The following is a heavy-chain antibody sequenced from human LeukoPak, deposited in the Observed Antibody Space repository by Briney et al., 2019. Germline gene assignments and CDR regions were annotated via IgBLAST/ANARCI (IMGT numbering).Heavy chain of an antibody. D-gene: IGHD3-10*01. J-gene: IGHJ4*02. CDR1: GYTFTSYG. CDR2: ISAYNGNT. Sequence: GASVKVSCKASGYTFTSYGISWVRQAPGQGREWMGWISAYNGNTNYAQKLQGRVTMTTDTSTSTAYMELRSLRSDDTAVYYCARGQGYYYGSGSYYPLFVPIDYWGQGTLVTVSS. V-gene: IGHV1-18*01. CDR3: ARGQGYYYGSGSYYPLFVPIDY.